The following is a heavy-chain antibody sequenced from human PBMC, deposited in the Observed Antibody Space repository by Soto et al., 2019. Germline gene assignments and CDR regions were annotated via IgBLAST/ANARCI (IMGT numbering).Heavy chain of an antibody. Sequence: QVQLQGSGPGLVKPSGTLSLTCAVSGGSISSSNWWSWVRQPPGKGLEWIGEIYHSGSTNYNPSLKSRVTISVDKSKNQFSLKLSSVTAADTAVYYCARERRVGATTYYFDYWGQGTLVTVSS. D-gene: IGHD1-26*01. CDR1: GGSISSSNW. J-gene: IGHJ4*02. CDR2: IYHSGST. CDR3: ARERRVGATTYYFDY. V-gene: IGHV4-4*02.